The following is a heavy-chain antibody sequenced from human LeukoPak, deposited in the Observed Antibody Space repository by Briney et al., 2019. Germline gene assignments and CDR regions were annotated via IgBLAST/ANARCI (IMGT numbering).Heavy chain of an antibody. D-gene: IGHD3-10*01. CDR1: GFTFSSYG. J-gene: IGHJ4*02. V-gene: IGHV3-30*03. CDR3: ATSERGGDDY. CDR2: ISYDGSNK. Sequence: GGSLRLSCAASGFTFSSYGMHWVRQAPGKGLEWVAVISYDGSNKYYADSVKGRFTISRDSSKNTLYLQMNSLRAEDTAVYYCATSERGGDDYWGQGTLVTVSS.